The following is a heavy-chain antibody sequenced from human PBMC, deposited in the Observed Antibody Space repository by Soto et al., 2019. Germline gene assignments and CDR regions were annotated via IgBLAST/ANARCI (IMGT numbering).Heavy chain of an antibody. D-gene: IGHD1-1*01. V-gene: IGHV1-3*01. CDR3: ARGKGMEENYYYYGMDI. CDR2: LNGGTGQT. Sequence: ASVKVSCKASGYTFSTYAIHWVRQAPGQSLEWMGWLNGGTGQTRYSQRFQDRVTITRDTSASTAYMEVSSLGPEDTAVYYCARGKGMEENYYYYGMDIWGQGTTVTVSS. J-gene: IGHJ6*02. CDR1: GYTFSTYA.